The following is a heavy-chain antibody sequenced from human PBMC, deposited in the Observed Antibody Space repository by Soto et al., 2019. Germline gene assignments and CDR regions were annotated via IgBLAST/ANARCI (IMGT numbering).Heavy chain of an antibody. J-gene: IGHJ4*02. V-gene: IGHV4-39*07. D-gene: IGHD4-17*01. CDR2: IYYIGTT. CDR1: GGSISSSSYY. CDR3: ARDPGDYDIPFDS. Sequence: SEILSLTCTVSGGSISSSSYYWGWIRQPPGKGLEWIGSIYYIGTTYYNPSLKSRVTISVDTSKNQISLKLTSVTAADTAVYYCARDPGDYDIPFDSWGQGTLVTVSS.